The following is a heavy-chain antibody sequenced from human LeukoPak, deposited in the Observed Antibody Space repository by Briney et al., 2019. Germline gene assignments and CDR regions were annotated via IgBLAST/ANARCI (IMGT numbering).Heavy chain of an antibody. CDR1: GFTFSRYW. J-gene: IGHJ4*02. V-gene: IGHV3-74*01. Sequence: GGSLRLSCVASGFTFSRYWMHWVRQAPGKGLVWVSRINSDGRSTNYADSVKGRFSISRDNAENTLYLQMDSLRVEDTAVYYCVRGADTGYSSDSWGQGTLVTVSS. D-gene: IGHD3-9*01. CDR3: VRGADTGYSSDS. CDR2: INSDGRST.